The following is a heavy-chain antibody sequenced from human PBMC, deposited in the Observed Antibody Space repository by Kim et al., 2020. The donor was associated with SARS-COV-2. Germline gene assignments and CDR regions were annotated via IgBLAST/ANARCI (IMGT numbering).Heavy chain of an antibody. J-gene: IGHJ6*02. Sequence: ASVKVSCKASGYTFTSYYMHWVRQAPGQGLEWMGIINPSGGSTSYAQKFQGRVTMTRDTSTSTAYMELSSLRSEDTAVYYCARDLVGCSVGGCYFRDDVWGQGTTVTVSS. D-gene: IGHD2-15*01. CDR2: INPSGGST. CDR3: ARDLVGCSVGGCYFRDDV. CDR1: GYTFTSYY. V-gene: IGHV1-46*01.